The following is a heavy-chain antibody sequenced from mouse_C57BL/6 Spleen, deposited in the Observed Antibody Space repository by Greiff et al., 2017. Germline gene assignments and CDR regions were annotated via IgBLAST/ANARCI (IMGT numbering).Heavy chain of an antibody. Sequence: VKLQQPGAELVKPGASVKMSCKASGYTFTSYWITWVKQRPGQGLEWIGDISPGSGSPNYNEKFKSKATLTVDTSSSTAYMQLSSLTSEDAAVYYCARLGVNLYLDYWGQGTTLTVAS. V-gene: IGHV1-55*01. D-gene: IGHD6-1*01. J-gene: IGHJ2*01. CDR1: GYTFTSYW. CDR3: ARLGVNLYLDY. CDR2: ISPGSGSP.